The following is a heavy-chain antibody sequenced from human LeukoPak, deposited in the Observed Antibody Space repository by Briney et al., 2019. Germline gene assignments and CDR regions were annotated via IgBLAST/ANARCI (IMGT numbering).Heavy chain of an antibody. Sequence: HGESLKISCKAFGYSFPSYWIGWVRQMPGKGLEWMGIIYPGGSDTRYSPSFQGQVTISADKSITTAYLQWSSLKASATAIYYCATPFPADYGNTDYRGQGTLVTVSS. CDR1: GYSFPSYW. D-gene: IGHD4-11*01. J-gene: IGHJ4*02. CDR3: ATPFPADYGNTDY. CDR2: IYPGGSDT. V-gene: IGHV5-51*01.